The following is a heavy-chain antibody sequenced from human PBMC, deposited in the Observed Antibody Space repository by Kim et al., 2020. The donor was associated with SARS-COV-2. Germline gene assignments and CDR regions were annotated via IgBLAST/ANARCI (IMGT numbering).Heavy chain of an antibody. D-gene: IGHD2-2*01. Sequence: GGSLRLSCAASGFTFTNYGMHWVRQTPGKGLEWVAFISFDGSKKYYTDSVKGRFTISRDNSQNTLYLQMNSLRPEDTAVYFCTSGSGVSAAFAVDFWGPGTLVNVSS. CDR2: ISFDGSKK. CDR1: GFTFTNYG. CDR3: TSGSGVSAAFAVDF. J-gene: IGHJ4*02. V-gene: IGHV3-30*03.